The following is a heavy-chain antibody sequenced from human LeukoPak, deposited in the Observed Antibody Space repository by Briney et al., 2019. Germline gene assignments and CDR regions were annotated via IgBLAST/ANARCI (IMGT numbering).Heavy chain of an antibody. CDR3: ARDFTMVRGAPFDY. CDR2: ISSSSSYI. V-gene: IGHV3-21*01. Sequence: GGSLRLSCAASGFTFSSYAMSWVRQAPGKGLEWVSSISSSSSYIYYADSVKGRFTISRDNAKNSLYLQMNSLRAEDTAVYYCARDFTMVRGAPFDYWGQGTLVTVSS. D-gene: IGHD3-10*01. CDR1: GFTFSSYA. J-gene: IGHJ4*02.